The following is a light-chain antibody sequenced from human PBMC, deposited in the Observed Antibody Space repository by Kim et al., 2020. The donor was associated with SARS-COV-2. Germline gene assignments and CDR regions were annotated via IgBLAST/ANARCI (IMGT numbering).Light chain of an antibody. J-gene: IGLJ2*01. Sequence: VYVSLGAPARIPCGGDNMGRKDVHWYQRRPGQAPVLVIHRNNIRPSGIPERFSGSNSANTATLTISGAQAGDEAEYFCQIWDIDTIFGGGTQLTVL. CDR3: QIWDIDTI. CDR2: RNN. V-gene: IGLV3-9*01. CDR1: NMGRKD.